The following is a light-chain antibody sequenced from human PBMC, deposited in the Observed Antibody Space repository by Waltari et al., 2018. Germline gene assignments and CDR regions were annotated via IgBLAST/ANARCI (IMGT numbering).Light chain of an antibody. J-gene: IGKJ4*01. V-gene: IGKV3-20*01. CDR1: QSLNNIH. Sequence: IVLTQSPGTLSLSPGESATLSCRASQSLNNIHLAWYQRKPGQAPRLLIQGVSRRATGIPDRFSGRGSGTDFTLTISRLEPEDFAVYYCQQYGSTPLTFGGGTKVE. CDR3: QQYGSTPLT. CDR2: GVS.